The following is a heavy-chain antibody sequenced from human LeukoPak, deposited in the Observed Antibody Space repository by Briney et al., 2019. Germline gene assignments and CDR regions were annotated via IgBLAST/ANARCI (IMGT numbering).Heavy chain of an antibody. J-gene: IGHJ3*02. Sequence: KPSQTLSLTCAVYGGSFSGYYWSWIRQPPGKGLEWIGEINHSGSTNYNPSLKSRVTISVDKSKNQFSLKLSSVTAADTAVYYCAILGYCSGGSCPIFAFDIWGQGTMVTVSS. V-gene: IGHV4-34*01. CDR1: GGSFSGYY. D-gene: IGHD2-15*01. CDR2: INHSGST. CDR3: AILGYCSGGSCPIFAFDI.